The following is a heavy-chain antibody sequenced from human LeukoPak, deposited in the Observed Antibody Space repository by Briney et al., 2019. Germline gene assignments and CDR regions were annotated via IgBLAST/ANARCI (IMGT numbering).Heavy chain of an antibody. V-gene: IGHV3-23*01. J-gene: IGHJ4*02. CDR3: AKALTPYCSSTSCYVTDY. Sequence: PGGSLRLSCAASGFSFSSYAMSWDRQAPGKGLEWVSGISGSGGSTYYADSVKGRFTISRDNSKNTLYLQMNSLRAEDTAVYYCAKALTPYCSSTSCYVTDYWGQGTLVTVSS. CDR2: ISGSGGST. CDR1: GFSFSSYA. D-gene: IGHD2-2*01.